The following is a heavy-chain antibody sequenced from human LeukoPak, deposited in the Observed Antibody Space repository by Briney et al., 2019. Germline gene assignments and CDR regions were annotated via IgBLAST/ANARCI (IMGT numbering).Heavy chain of an antibody. CDR3: ARVDTASGILA. D-gene: IGHD5-18*01. CDR1: GVTVSSSY. Sequence: GGSLRLSCAASGVTVSSSYMSWVRQAPGKGLEWVSVIYDAGSTYYADSVKGRFTISRDSSKSTLYLQMNSLRVDDTAVYYCARVDTASGILAWGQGTLVTVSS. J-gene: IGHJ5*02. V-gene: IGHV3-53*01. CDR2: IYDAGST.